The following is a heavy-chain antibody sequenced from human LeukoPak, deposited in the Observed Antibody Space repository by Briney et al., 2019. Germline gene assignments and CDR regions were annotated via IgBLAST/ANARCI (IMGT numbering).Heavy chain of an antibody. CDR2: INHSGST. CDR3: RVMVVAATLFDY. V-gene: IGHV4-34*01. J-gene: IGHJ4*02. CDR1: GGSFSGYY. Sequence: PSETLSLTCAVYGGSFSGYYWSWIRQPPGKGLEWIGEINHSGSTNYNPSLKSRVTISVDTSKNQFSLKLSSVTAADTAVYYCRVMVVAATLFDYWGQGTLVTVSS. D-gene: IGHD2-15*01.